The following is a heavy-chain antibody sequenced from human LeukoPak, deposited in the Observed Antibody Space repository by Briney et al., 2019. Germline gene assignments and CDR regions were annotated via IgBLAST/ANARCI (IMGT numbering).Heavy chain of an antibody. J-gene: IGHJ5*02. CDR1: GFTFSSYA. CDR2: ISSSGRTT. D-gene: IGHD3-10*01. V-gene: IGHV3-23*01. CDR3: AKQGREEDSGTNWFDP. Sequence: GGSLRLSCAASGFTFSSYAMTWVRQAPEKGLEWVSAISSSGRTTHYADSVKGRFTISRDSSRSTVFLQMDNLRAEDTAVYYCAKQGREEDSGTNWFDPWGQGTLITVSS.